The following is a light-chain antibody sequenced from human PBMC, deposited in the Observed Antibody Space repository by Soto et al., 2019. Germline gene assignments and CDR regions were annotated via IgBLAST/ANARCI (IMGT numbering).Light chain of an antibody. V-gene: IGKV3-20*01. CDR3: QQYGTSPLT. J-gene: IGKJ5*01. CDR2: GAS. Sequence: IVLTQSPGALSLSPGERATLSCMASQSVSNNYLTWCQQQPGQAPRLLISGASSRATGVPDRFTGSGSGTDCTLTISRLEPEDFAVYYCQQYGTSPLTFGQGTRLEI. CDR1: QSVSNNY.